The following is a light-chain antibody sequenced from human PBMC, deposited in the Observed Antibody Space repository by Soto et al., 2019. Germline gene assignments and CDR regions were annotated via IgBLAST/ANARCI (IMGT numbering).Light chain of an antibody. Sequence: QSVLTQPPSVSGAPGQRVTIPCTGNSSNLGTGYDVNWYQQLPQTAPKLLIYGNINRPSGVPDRFSGSKSGTSASLAITGIRAEDEADYFCQSYDSSLVAWVFGGGTQLTVL. CDR3: QSYDSSLVAWV. J-gene: IGLJ3*02. V-gene: IGLV1-40*01. CDR1: SSNLGTGYD. CDR2: GNI.